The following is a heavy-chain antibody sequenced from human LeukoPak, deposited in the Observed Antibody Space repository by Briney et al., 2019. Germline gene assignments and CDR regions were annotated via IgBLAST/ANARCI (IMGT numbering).Heavy chain of an antibody. D-gene: IGHD3-10*01. J-gene: IGHJ4*02. Sequence: SETLSLTFAVYCGSVSGYYCSLIRQPPRDGLESLGEIKHRRSNHYNPSRKSRVTISVDTSKTQFSLKLSSVTAADTAVYYCARGRYYYGSGSYSQMGFDYWGQGTLVTVSS. CDR3: ARGRYYYGSGSYSQMGFDY. V-gene: IGHV4-34*01. CDR2: IKHRRSN. CDR1: CGSVSGYY.